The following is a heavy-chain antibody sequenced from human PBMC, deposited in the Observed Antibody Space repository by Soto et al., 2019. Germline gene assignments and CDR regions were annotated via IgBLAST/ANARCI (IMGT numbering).Heavy chain of an antibody. CDR3: ARGVICSGGSCYYRKTTKIWYYYYMDV. CDR2: INWNGGST. CDR1: GFTFDDYG. V-gene: IGHV3-20*01. J-gene: IGHJ6*03. Sequence: GGSLRLSCAASGFTFDDYGMSWVRQAPGKGLEWVSGINWNGGSTGYADSVKGRFTISRDNAKNSLYLQMNSLRAEDTALYHCARGVICSGGSCYYRKTTKIWYYYYMDVWGKGTTVTVSS. D-gene: IGHD2-15*01.